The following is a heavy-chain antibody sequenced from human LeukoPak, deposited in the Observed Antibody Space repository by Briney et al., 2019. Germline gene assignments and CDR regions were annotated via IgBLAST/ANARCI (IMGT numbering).Heavy chain of an antibody. CDR3: ARARDQNELRFLECAFDI. CDR1: GGTFSSYA. D-gene: IGHD3-3*01. J-gene: IGHJ3*02. V-gene: IGHV1-69*13. CDR2: IIPIFGTA. Sequence: SVKVSCKASGGTFSSYAISWVRQAPGQGLEWMGGIIPIFGTANYAQKFQGRVTITADESTSTAYMELSSLRSEDTAVYYCARARDQNELRFLECAFDIWGQGTMVTVSS.